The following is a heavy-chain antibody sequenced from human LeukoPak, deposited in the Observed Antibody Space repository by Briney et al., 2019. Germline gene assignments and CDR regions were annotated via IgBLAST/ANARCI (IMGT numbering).Heavy chain of an antibody. CDR3: ARDEGATESDY. D-gene: IGHD1-26*01. CDR2: IYSGGST. CDR1: EFSVGSNY. V-gene: IGHV3-66*01. J-gene: IGHJ4*02. Sequence: PGGSLRLSCAAAEFSVGSNYMTWVRQAPGKGLEWVSLIYSGGSTYYADSVKGRFTISRDNSKNTLYLQMNSLRAEDTAVYYCARDEGATESDYWGQGALVTVSS.